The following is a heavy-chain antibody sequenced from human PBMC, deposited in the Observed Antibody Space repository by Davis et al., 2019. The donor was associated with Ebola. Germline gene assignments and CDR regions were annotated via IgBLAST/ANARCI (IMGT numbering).Heavy chain of an antibody. CDR3: ARDFGYYDSSGYYYWYYGMDV. J-gene: IGHJ6*02. V-gene: IGHV3-48*01. Sequence: GGSLRLSCAASGFTFSSYSMNWVRQAPGKGLEWVSYISSSSSTICYADSVKGRFTISRDNSKNTLYLQMNSLRAEDTAVYYCARDFGYYDSSGYYYWYYGMDVWGQGTTVTVSS. CDR1: GFTFSSYS. D-gene: IGHD3-22*01. CDR2: ISSSSSTI.